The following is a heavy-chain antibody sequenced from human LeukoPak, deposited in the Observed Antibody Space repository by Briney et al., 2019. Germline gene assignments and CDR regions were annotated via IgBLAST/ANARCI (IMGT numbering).Heavy chain of an antibody. CDR3: TKEGLTPFDY. V-gene: IGHV3-9*01. J-gene: IGHJ4*02. Sequence: FLRLSCAGSGFIFADVAMHWVRQVPGKGLEWVSGINWNSGTVGYADSVKGRFTISRDNAKNSLYLQMNSLKFDDTAFYYCTKEGLTPFDYWGQGTLVTVSS. CDR2: INWNSGTV. D-gene: IGHD1-14*01. CDR1: GFIFADVA.